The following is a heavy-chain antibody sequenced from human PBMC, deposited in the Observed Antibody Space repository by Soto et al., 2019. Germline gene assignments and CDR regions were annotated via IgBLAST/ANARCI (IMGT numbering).Heavy chain of an antibody. V-gene: IGHV3-74*01. D-gene: IGHD3-10*01. CDR1: GFTFSNYW. CDR3: VRDNYGVDY. Sequence: EVQLVESGGGLVQPGGSLKLSCAASGFTFSNYWMQWVRQAPGKGLVWVSHINSDGSSTTYANSVKGRFTISRDNAKNTLYLQMNSLRAEDTAVYYCVRDNYGVDYWGQGTLVTVSS. CDR2: INSDGSST. J-gene: IGHJ4*02.